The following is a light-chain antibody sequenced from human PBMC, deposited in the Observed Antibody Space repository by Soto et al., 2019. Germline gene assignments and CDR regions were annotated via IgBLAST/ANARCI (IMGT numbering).Light chain of an antibody. V-gene: IGKV3-11*01. CDR2: DAS. CDR1: QSVSNY. J-gene: IGKJ4*01. CDR3: QQRSYWLT. Sequence: EIVLTQSPATLSLSPGERATLSCRASQSVSNYLAWYQQKPDQAPSLLIYDASYKATGIPARFSGSGSGKDFTLTISSLQPEDFAVYYCQQRSYWLTFGGGTRVEIK.